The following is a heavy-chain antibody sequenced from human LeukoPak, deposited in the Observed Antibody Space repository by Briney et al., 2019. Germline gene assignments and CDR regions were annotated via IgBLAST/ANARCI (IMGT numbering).Heavy chain of an antibody. Sequence: PSETPSLTCAVYGGSFSGYYWSWISQPPGKGLEWIGEINHSGSTNYNPSLKSRVTISVDTSKKQFSLKLSSVTAADTAVYYCAISTPGGNGDYWGQGTLVTVSS. CDR2: INHSGST. J-gene: IGHJ4*02. CDR1: GGSFSGYY. V-gene: IGHV4-34*01. D-gene: IGHD4-23*01. CDR3: AISTPGGNGDY.